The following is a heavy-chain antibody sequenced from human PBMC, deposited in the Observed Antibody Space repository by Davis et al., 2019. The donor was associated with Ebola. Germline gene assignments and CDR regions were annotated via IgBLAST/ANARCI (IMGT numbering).Heavy chain of an antibody. D-gene: IGHD3-3*01. Sequence: GEYLKIYCAASGFTFSDYYMSWIRQAPGKGLEWVSYISSSGSTIYYADSVKGRFTISRDNAKNSLYLQMNSLRAEDTAVYYCARENYDFWSGYYGSNNWFDPWGQGTLVTVSS. CDR2: ISSSGSTI. J-gene: IGHJ5*02. CDR1: GFTFSDYY. V-gene: IGHV3-11*01. CDR3: ARENYDFWSGYYGSNNWFDP.